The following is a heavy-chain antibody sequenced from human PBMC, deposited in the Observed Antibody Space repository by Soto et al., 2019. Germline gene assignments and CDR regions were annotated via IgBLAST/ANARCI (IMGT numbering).Heavy chain of an antibody. CDR2: ISWNSGSI. V-gene: IGHV3-9*01. D-gene: IGHD2-2*01. CDR3: AKDLLGYCSSTSCSYFDY. CDR1: GFTFDDYA. Sequence: EVQLVESGGGLVQPGRSLRLACAASGFTFDDYAMHWVLQAPGKGLEWVSGISWNSGSIGYADFVKGRFTISRDNAKNSLYLQMNSLRAEDTALYYCAKDLLGYCSSTSCSYFDYWGQGTLVTVSS. J-gene: IGHJ4*02.